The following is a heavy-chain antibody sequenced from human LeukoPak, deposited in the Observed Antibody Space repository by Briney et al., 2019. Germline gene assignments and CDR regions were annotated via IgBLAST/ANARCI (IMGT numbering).Heavy chain of an antibody. V-gene: IGHV3-23*01. CDR2: ISGSGGST. D-gene: IGHD3-16*01. J-gene: IGHJ4*02. Sequence: PGGSLRLSCAASRFMFSIYAMSWVRQAPGKGLEWVSGISGSGGSTYYADSVKGRFTISRDNSKNTLYLQMNSLRAEDTALYYCAKDLGPHNSGFGDFDYWGQGTLVTVSS. CDR3: AKDLGPHNSGFGDFDY. CDR1: RFMFSIYA.